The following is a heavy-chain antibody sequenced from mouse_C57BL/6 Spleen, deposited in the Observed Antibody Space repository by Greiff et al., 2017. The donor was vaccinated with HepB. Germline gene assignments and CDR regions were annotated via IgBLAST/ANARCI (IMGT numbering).Heavy chain of an antibody. CDR1: GFSLSTSGMG. J-gene: IGHJ4*01. CDR3: ARRSGYYAMDY. D-gene: IGHD3-1*01. CDR2: IYWDDDK. V-gene: IGHV8-12*01. Sequence: QVTLKVSGPGILQSSQPLSLTCSFPGFSLSTSGMGVSWIRQPSGKGLEWLAHIYWDDDKRYNPSLKSRLTISKDTSRNQVFLKITSVDTADTATYYCARRSGYYAMDYWGQGTSVTVSS.